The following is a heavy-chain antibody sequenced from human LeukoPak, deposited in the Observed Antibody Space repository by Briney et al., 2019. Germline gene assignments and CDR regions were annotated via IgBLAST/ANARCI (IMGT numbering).Heavy chain of an antibody. J-gene: IGHJ4*02. CDR2: ISADSATT. D-gene: IGHD3-10*01. CDR1: GFTFISFA. V-gene: IGHV3-23*01. Sequence: GGSLRLSCAASGFTFISFAMSWVRQAPGKGLEWVSVISADSATTFYADSVKGRFTISRDNAKNTVFLQMSSLRAEDTALYYCARKSASGNYPLDYWGQGTLVTVSS. CDR3: ARKSASGNYPLDY.